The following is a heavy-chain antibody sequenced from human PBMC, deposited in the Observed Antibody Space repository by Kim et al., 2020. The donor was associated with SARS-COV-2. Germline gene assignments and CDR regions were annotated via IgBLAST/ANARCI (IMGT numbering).Heavy chain of an antibody. V-gene: IGHV4-34*01. D-gene: IGHD2-2*01. CDR3: ARGGVLLGYCSSTSCYRWFDP. CDR2: INHSGST. Sequence: SETLSLTCAVYGGSFSGYYWSWIRQPPGKGLEWIGEINHSGSTNYNPSLKSRVTISVDTSKNQFSLKLSSVTAADTAVYYCARGGVLLGYCSSTSCYRWFDPWGQGTLVTVSS. CDR1: GGSFSGYY. J-gene: IGHJ5*02.